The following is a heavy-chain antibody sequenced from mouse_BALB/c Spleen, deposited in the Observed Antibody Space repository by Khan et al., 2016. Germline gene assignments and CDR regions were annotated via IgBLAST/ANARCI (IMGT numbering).Heavy chain of an antibody. J-gene: IGHJ3*01. Sequence: EVKLLESGGGLVQPGGSLKLSCAASGFAFSRYWMSWVRQAPGKGQEWIGEINTDSSTINYTPSLKDKFIISRDTAKNTLYLQMSNVRSEDTALYYCARQGTYGKGAYWGQGTLVTVSA. CDR1: GFAFSRYW. V-gene: IGHV4-1*02. D-gene: IGHD2-1*01. CDR3: ARQGTYGKGAY. CDR2: INTDSSTI.